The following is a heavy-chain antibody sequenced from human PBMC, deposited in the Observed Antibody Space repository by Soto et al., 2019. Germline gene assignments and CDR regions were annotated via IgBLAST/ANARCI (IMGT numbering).Heavy chain of an antibody. D-gene: IGHD3-10*01. CDR3: ARVDPRGVAVVRDY. CDR2: ISGFNGQA. CDR1: GNTFASHG. V-gene: IGHV1-18*01. Sequence: ASVKVSCKASGNTFASHGFSWVRQAPGQGLEWMGWISGFNGQANYALKFQGRVTLATDTSTSTAYMELRSLRSDDTAVYFCARVDPRGVAVVRDYWGQGTLVTVSS. J-gene: IGHJ4*02.